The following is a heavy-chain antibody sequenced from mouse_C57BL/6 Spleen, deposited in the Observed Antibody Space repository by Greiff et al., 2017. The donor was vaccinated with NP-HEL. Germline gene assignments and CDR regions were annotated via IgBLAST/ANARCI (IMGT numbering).Heavy chain of an antibody. CDR3: AREYDGYYGYFDY. J-gene: IGHJ2*01. CDR1: GYSITSGYY. CDR2: ISYDGSN. D-gene: IGHD2-3*01. Sequence: EVQLKESGPGLVKPSQSLSLTCSVTGYSITSGYYWNWIRQFPGNKLEWMGYISYDGSNNYNPSLKNRISITRDTSKNQFFLKLNSVTTEDTATYYCAREYDGYYGYFDYWGQGTTLTVSS. V-gene: IGHV3-6*01.